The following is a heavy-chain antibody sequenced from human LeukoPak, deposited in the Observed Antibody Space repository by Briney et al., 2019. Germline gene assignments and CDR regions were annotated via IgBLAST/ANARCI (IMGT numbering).Heavy chain of an antibody. J-gene: IGHJ4*02. D-gene: IGHD6-13*01. CDR3: ASAEPRGIVWYPY. V-gene: IGHV6-1*01. CDR1: GDSVSSNSAA. Sequence: SQTLSLTCAISGDSVSSNSAAWNWMRQSPSRGLEWLGRTYYRSKWYNDYAVSVKSRITINPDTSKNQFSLKLSSVTAADTAVYYCASAEPRGIVWYPYWGQGTLVTVSS. CDR2: TYYRSKWYN.